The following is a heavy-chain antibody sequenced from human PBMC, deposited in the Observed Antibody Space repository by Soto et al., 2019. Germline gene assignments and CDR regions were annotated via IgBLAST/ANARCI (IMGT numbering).Heavy chain of an antibody. Sequence: QVQLVQSGAEVKKPGASVKVSCKASGYTFTDYQMHWVRQAPGQGLEWMGWIKPNSGGTNYAQKFQGWVTMTRDTAISTAYMELSRLRSDDTAVYYCARDRILTGGHHYYGMDVWGQGTTVTVSS. D-gene: IGHD3-9*01. CDR1: GYTFTDYQ. CDR3: ARDRILTGGHHYYGMDV. V-gene: IGHV1-2*04. CDR2: IKPNSGGT. J-gene: IGHJ6*02.